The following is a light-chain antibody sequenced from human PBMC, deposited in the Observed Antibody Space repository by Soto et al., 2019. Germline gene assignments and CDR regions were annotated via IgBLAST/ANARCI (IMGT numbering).Light chain of an antibody. J-gene: IGKJ4*01. V-gene: IGKV3-20*01. CDR2: HAS. CDR1: QSVGKNF. CDR3: HQYASSPLT. Sequence: EIVLTQSPGTLSLSPGERAALSCRASQSVGKNFLGWYQQKPGQSPRLLIYHASNRATGIPDRFSGTPSGTDFTLTISRLEPEDFAVYYCHQYASSPLTFGGGTKVEIK.